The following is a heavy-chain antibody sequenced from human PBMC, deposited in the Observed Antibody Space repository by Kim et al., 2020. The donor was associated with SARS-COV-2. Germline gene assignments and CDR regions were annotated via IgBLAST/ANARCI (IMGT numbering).Heavy chain of an antibody. V-gene: IGHV3-11*04. CDR3: ARFIYYDSSGYSHFDY. J-gene: IGHJ4*02. Sequence: SVKGRFTISRDNAKNSLYLQMNSLRAEDTAVYYCARFIYYDSSGYSHFDYWGQGTLVTVSS. D-gene: IGHD3-22*01.